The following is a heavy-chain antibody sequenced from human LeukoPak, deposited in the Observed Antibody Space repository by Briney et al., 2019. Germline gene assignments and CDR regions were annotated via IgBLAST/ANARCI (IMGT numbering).Heavy chain of an antibody. CDR1: QYTFTGYY. CDR3: ASGYYGSGSYLLWFDP. D-gene: IGHD3-10*01. Sequence: ASVKVSCKASQYTFTGYYIHWVRQAPGQGLEWMGWINPDSGDTNYAQKFQGRVIMTRDTSINTAYMELTGLRSDDTAVYYCASGYYGSGSYLLWFDPWGQGTLVTVSS. CDR2: INPDSGDT. V-gene: IGHV1-2*02. J-gene: IGHJ5*02.